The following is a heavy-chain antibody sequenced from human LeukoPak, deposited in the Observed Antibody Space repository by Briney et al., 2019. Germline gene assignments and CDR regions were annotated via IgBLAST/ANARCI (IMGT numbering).Heavy chain of an antibody. CDR3: VKSAGKDGYRAVFDI. J-gene: IGHJ3*02. CDR2: ITKSGDQT. D-gene: IGHD5-24*01. V-gene: IGHV3-23*01. CDR1: GITFSNSA. Sequence: PGGSLRLSCVPSGITFSNSALSWVRQAPGKGLEWVSTITKSGDQTHYADSVRGLFTISRDIFKNTLYLQMNSLRAEDTAVYHCVKSAGKDGYRAVFDIWGQGTVVTVSS.